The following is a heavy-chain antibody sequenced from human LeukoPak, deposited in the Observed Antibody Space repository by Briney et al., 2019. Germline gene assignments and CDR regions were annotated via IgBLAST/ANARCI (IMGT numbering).Heavy chain of an antibody. CDR3: AKDSFRGRYYFDY. J-gene: IGHJ4*02. V-gene: IGHV3-30*02. D-gene: IGHD3-16*01. CDR1: GISLSTYD. Sequence: PGGSLRLSCAASGISLSTYDMHWVRQAPGKGLEWVAFIRFDGSTKNYADSVKGRFTISRDNSKNTLYLQMNSLRLEDTAVYFCAKDSFRGRYYFDYWGQGTLVTVSS. CDR2: IRFDGSTK.